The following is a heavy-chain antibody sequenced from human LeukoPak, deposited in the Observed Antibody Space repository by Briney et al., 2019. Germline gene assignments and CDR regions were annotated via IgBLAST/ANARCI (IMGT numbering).Heavy chain of an antibody. J-gene: IGHJ6*02. V-gene: IGHV1-8*02. Sequence: GASVKVSCKASGGTFSSYAISWVRQATGQGLEWMGWMNPNSGNTGYAQKFQGRVTMTRNTSISTAYMELSSLRSEDTAVYYCARAQPHYDFWSGYLYYYYYYGMDVWGQGTTVTVSS. CDR2: MNPNSGNT. CDR3: ARAQPHYDFWSGYLYYYYYYGMDV. D-gene: IGHD3-3*01. CDR1: GGTFSSYA.